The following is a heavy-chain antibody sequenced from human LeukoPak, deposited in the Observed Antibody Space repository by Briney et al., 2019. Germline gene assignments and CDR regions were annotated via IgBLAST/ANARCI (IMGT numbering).Heavy chain of an antibody. CDR1: GGSISSYY. V-gene: IGHV3-23*01. J-gene: IGHJ4*02. D-gene: IGHD5-24*01. CDR3: AKDRRDGSNRDGFFDY. Sequence: ETLSLTCTVSGGSISSYYWSWVRQAPGKGLEWVSGIGGGGGSTYYADSVKGRFTISRDNSKNTLYLQMNSLRVEDTAAYYCAKDRRDGSNRDGFFDYWGQGTLVTVSS. CDR2: IGGGGGST.